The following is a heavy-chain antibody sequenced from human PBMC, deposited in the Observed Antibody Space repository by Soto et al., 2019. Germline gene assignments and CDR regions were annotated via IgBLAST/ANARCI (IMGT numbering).Heavy chain of an antibody. J-gene: IGHJ6*04. Sequence: QVQLQQWGAGLLKPSETLSLTCAVYGGSFSGYYWSWIRQPPGKGLEWIGEINHSGSTNYNPSLKSRATISEDPPKNQFSLSLSSVPAADTAVYYCARYNNGDYAMDAGGKGTTVTVSS. V-gene: IGHV4-34*01. D-gene: IGHD4-17*01. CDR1: GGSFSGYY. CDR2: INHSGST. CDR3: ARYNNGDYAMDA.